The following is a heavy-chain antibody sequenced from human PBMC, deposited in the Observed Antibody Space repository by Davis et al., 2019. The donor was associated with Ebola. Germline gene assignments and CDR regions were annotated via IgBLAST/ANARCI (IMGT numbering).Heavy chain of an antibody. D-gene: IGHD2-15*01. CDR3: ARLVTACSGGICYSDFDD. V-gene: IGHV4-39*01. CDR2: LHFRGST. CDR1: GFNFSHYA. J-gene: IGHJ4*02. Sequence: GSLRLSCAVSGFNFSHYAMSWVRQPPGKGLEWIGTLHFRGSTYYSPSLTGRVTLSGDSSKNEFSLTLDSVTAADTGVYYCARLVTACSGGICYSDFDDWGQGTLVTVSS.